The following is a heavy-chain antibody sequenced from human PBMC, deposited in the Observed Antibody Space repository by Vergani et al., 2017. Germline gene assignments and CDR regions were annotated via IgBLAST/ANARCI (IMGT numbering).Heavy chain of an antibody. Sequence: EVQLVESGGGLVQPGGSLKLSCAASGFTFSGSAMHWVRQAPAKGLEWVAIIKPDGSGKYYVDSVEGRFTISSDNAKNSLYLQMNSLRDEDTALYYCAKDSSSSGWYPGGWFDPWGQGTLVTVSS. V-gene: IGHV3-7*03. CDR3: AKDSSSSGWYPGGWFDP. J-gene: IGHJ5*02. CDR1: GFTFSGSA. D-gene: IGHD6-19*01. CDR2: IKPDGSGK.